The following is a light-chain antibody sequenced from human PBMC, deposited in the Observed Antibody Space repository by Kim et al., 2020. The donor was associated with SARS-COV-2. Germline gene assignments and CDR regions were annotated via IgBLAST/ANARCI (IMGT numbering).Light chain of an antibody. CDR1: DSNIGAGYY. CDR2: GND. V-gene: IGLV1-40*01. Sequence: QSVLAQPPSVSGAPGQTVTISCTGSDSNIGAGYYVHWYQQFPGTPPKVVIHGNDNRPSGVPNRFSGSKSGTSASLVISGLQAEDEADYYCQSYDQILSGSLFGGGTQLTVL. CDR3: QSYDQILSGSL. J-gene: IGLJ3*02.